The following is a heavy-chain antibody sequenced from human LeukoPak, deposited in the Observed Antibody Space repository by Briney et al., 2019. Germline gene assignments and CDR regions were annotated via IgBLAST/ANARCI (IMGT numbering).Heavy chain of an antibody. CDR3: AKDVGGQLWSEFDY. V-gene: IGHV3-23*01. CDR1: GFTFSSYA. D-gene: IGHD5-18*01. CDR2: ISGSGGST. Sequence: GGSLRLSCAASGFTFSSYAMSWVRQAPGKGLEWVSAISGSGGSTYYADSVKGRFTISRDNSKNTLYLQTNSLRAEDTAVYYCAKDVGGQLWSEFDYWGQGTLVTVSS. J-gene: IGHJ4*02.